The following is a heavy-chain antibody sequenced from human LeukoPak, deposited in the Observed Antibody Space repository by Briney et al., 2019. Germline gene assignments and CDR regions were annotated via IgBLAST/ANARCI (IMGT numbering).Heavy chain of an antibody. D-gene: IGHD6-19*01. CDR2: ISGGDDTT. J-gene: IGHJ4*02. CDR1: GFTFSTYA. V-gene: IGHV3-23*01. CDR3: ARAKYSSGWFPFDY. Sequence: PGGSLRLSCAASGFTFSTYAMNWVRQAPGKGLEWVSTISGGDDTTNYADSVKGRFTISRDNAKNSLYLQMNSLRAEDTAVYYCARAKYSSGWFPFDYWGQGTLVTVSS.